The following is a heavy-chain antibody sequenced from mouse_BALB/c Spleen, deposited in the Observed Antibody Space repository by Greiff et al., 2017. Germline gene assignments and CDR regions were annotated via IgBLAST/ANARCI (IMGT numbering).Heavy chain of an antibody. CDR3: ARDITVVDYYAMDY. CDR2: IRNKANGYTT. J-gene: IGHJ4*01. D-gene: IGHD1-1*01. Sequence: EVKLMESGGGLVQPGGSLRLSCATSGFTFTDYYMSWVRKPPGKALEWLGFIRNKANGYTTEYSASVKGRFTISRDNSQSILYLQMNTLRAEDSATYYCARDITVVDYYAMDYWGQGTSVTVSS. V-gene: IGHV7-3*02. CDR1: GFTFTDYY.